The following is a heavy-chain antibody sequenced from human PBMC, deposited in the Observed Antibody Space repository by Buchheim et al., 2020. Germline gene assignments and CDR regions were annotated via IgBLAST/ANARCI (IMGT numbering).Heavy chain of an antibody. V-gene: IGHV4-39*07. CDR1: GGSISSSSYY. CDR3: ARGYYDFWSGYNTYGVFDY. J-gene: IGHJ4*02. CDR2: INHSGST. Sequence: QLQLQESGPGLVKPSETLSLTCTVSGGSISSSSYYWSWIRQPPGKGLEWIGEINHSGSTNYNPSLKSRVTISVDTSKNQFSLKLSSVTAADTAVYYCARGYYDFWSGYNTYGVFDYWGQGTL. D-gene: IGHD3-3*01.